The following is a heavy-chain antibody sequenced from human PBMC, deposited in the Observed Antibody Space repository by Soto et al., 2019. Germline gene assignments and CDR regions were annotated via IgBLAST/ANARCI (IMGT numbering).Heavy chain of an antibody. D-gene: IGHD5-18*01. J-gene: IGHJ4*02. Sequence: PSETLSLTCTVSGGSISSYYWSWIRQPPGKGLEWIGYIYYSGSTNYNPSLKSRVTISVDTSKNQFSLKLSSVTAADTAVYYCARGGYSYGYAGFDYWGQGTLVTVSS. CDR3: ARGGYSYGYAGFDY. CDR2: IYYSGST. V-gene: IGHV4-59*01. CDR1: GGSISSYY.